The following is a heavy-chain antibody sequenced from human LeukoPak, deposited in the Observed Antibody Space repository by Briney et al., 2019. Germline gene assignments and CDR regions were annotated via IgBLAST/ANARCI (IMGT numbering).Heavy chain of an antibody. V-gene: IGHV3-30-3*01. CDR1: GFTFRTFP. CDR2: ISYDGSNK. Sequence: PGGSLRLSCAASGFTFRTFPMGWVRQAPGKGLEWVAVISYDGSNKYYADSVKGRFTISRDNSKNTLYLQMNSLRAEDTAVYYCARPLFEAAHWFDPWGQGTLVTVSS. J-gene: IGHJ5*02. CDR3: ARPLFEAAHWFDP. D-gene: IGHD2-15*01.